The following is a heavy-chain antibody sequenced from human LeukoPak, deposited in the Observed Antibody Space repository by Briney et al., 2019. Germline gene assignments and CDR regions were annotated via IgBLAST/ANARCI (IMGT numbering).Heavy chain of an antibody. Sequence: PSETLSLTCTVSGGSIYSSSYYWGWIRQPPGKGLEWIGSIYYSGSTYYNPSLKSRVTISVDTSKNQFSLRLSSVTAADTAVYYCARDLEDSSPFGAFDMWGQGTMVTVSS. D-gene: IGHD3-22*01. CDR3: ARDLEDSSPFGAFDM. CDR1: GGSIYSSSYY. V-gene: IGHV4-39*02. CDR2: IYYSGST. J-gene: IGHJ3*02.